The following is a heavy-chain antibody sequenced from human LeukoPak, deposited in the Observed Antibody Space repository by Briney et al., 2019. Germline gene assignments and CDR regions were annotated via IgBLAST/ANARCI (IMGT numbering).Heavy chain of an antibody. Sequence: SETLSLTCTVSGGSISSGGYYWSWIRQHPGKGLEWIGYIYYSGSTYYNPSLKSRVTISVDTSKNQFSPKLSSVTAADTAVYYCARIRLHYFDYWGQGTLVTVSS. CDR3: ARIRLHYFDY. V-gene: IGHV4-31*03. CDR1: GGSISSGGYY. CDR2: IYYSGST. J-gene: IGHJ4*02.